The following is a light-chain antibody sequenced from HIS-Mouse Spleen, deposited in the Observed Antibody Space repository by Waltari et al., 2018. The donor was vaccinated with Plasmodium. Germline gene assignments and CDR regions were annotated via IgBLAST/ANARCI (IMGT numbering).Light chain of an antibody. V-gene: IGLV3-1*01. J-gene: IGLJ2*01. CDR3: QAWDSSTVV. CDR2: QDS. CDR1: TWGDTS. Sequence: SYELTQTPSVSVSPGQTASITRSGDTWGDTSACWSQQKTGQSPVLVIYQDSKRPSGIPERFSGSNSGNTATLTISGTQAMDEADYYCQAWDSSTVVFGGGTKLTVL.